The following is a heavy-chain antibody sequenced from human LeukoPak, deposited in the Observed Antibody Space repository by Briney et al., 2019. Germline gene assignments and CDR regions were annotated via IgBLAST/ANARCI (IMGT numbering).Heavy chain of an antibody. J-gene: IGHJ4*02. CDR2: IYSTGIT. CDR1: GFNVSAKS. D-gene: IGHD3-10*01. CDR3: ARSPHALWFGGGAFDY. Sequence: GGSLRLSCAASGFNVSAKSMSWVRQPPEKGLEWVSVIYSTGITAYADSVKGRFSISRDNSKNILALQMNSLRVEDTAVYYCARSPHALWFGGGAFDYWGQGTLVTVSS. V-gene: IGHV3-53*01.